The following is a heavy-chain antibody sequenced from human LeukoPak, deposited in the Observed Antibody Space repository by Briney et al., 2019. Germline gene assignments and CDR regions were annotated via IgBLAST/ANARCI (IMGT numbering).Heavy chain of an antibody. D-gene: IGHD3-10*01. CDR3: AKDLVGSLPGYFDY. CDR2: ISGSGST. CDR1: GFTFSSYA. J-gene: IGHJ4*02. Sequence: GGSLRLSCAASGFTFSSYAMSWVRQAPGKGLEWVSGISGSGSTSYADSVKGRFTISRDNSKNTLYLQMNGLRAEDTAVYYCAKDLVGSLPGYFDYWGQGTLVAVSS. V-gene: IGHV3-23*01.